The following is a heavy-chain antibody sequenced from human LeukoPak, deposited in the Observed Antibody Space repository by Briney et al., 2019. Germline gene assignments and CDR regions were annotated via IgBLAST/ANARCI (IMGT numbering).Heavy chain of an antibody. CDR1: GFTFSNTW. CDR2: ISSSSDDT. Sequence: PGGSLRLSCAASGFTFSNTWMNWVRQAPGEGLEWVSFISSSSDDTNYADSVRGRFTISRDNAKNSLYLQMNSLRAEDTAVYYCARGLTMVTARPLRFEYWGQGTLVTVSS. D-gene: IGHD4/OR15-4a*01. V-gene: IGHV3-11*03. CDR3: ARGLTMVTARPLRFEY. J-gene: IGHJ4*02.